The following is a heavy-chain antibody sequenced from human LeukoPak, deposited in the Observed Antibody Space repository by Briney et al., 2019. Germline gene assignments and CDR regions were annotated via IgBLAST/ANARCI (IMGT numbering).Heavy chain of an antibody. CDR1: GGSISSYY. CDR3: AREGRSSSSGY. Sequence: HSETLSLTCSVSGGSISSYYWTWVRQPAGEGLAWIGRISSSGNTNYNPSLRSRVTMSVDTSKNQFSLKLSSVTAADTAVYYCAREGRSSSSGYWGQGTLVTVSS. CDR2: ISSSGNT. V-gene: IGHV4-4*07. D-gene: IGHD6-6*01. J-gene: IGHJ4*02.